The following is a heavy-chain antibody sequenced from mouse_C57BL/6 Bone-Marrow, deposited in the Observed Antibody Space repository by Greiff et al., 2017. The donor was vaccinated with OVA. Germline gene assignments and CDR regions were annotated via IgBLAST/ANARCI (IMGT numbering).Heavy chain of an antibody. CDR2: IDPENGDT. V-gene: IGHV14-4*01. CDR3: TTLDGYLFAY. D-gene: IGHD2-3*01. J-gene: IGHJ3*01. CDR1: GFNIKDDY. Sequence: VQLQQPGAELVRPGASVKLSCTASGFNIKDDYMHWVKQRPEQGLEWIGWIDPENGDTEYASKFQGKAAITADTSSNTAYLQLSSLTSEDTAVYYCTTLDGYLFAYWGQGTLVTVSA.